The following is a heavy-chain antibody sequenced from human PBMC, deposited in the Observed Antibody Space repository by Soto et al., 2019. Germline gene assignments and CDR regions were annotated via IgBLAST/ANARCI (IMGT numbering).Heavy chain of an antibody. CDR3: AKDRRAGGNYGFYSDC. Sequence: EVQLLESGGGLVQPGGSLRLSCAASGFTFSSYGMTWVRQAPGKGLEWVSFSSATGAGTYYADSVKGRFTISRDNSKNTLYLHMTSLRADDTAVYYCAKDRRAGGNYGFYSDCWGQGALVIVSS. CDR1: GFTFSSYG. CDR2: SSATGAGT. J-gene: IGHJ4*02. D-gene: IGHD1-7*01. V-gene: IGHV3-23*01.